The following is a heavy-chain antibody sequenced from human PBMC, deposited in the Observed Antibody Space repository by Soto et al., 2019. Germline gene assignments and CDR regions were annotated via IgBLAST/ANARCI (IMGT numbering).Heavy chain of an antibody. CDR1: GYTFTSYY. CDR3: ARAGIELGNYGYYFDY. CDR2: INPSGGST. V-gene: IGHV1-46*01. J-gene: IGHJ4*02. D-gene: IGHD7-27*01. Sequence: QVQLVQSGTEVKKPGASVKVSCKASGYTFTSYYMHWVRQAPGQGLEWMGIINPSGGSTSYAQKFQGRVTMTRDTSTSTVYMELSSLRSEDTAVYYCARAGIELGNYGYYFDYWGQGTLVTVSS.